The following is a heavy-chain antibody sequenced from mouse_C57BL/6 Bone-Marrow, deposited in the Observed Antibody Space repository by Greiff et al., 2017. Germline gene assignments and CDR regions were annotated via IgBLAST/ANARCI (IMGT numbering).Heavy chain of an antibody. V-gene: IGHV3-8*02. D-gene: IGHD2-1*01. CDR1: GDSITSGY. CDR2: ISPSGST. Sequence: EVQLQESGPSLVKPSHALSLSCSVTGDSITSGYWNWIRKFPGNKLEYMGYISPSGSTNYNPSLKKRMSITRDTSKTQYSHKLNSVTTEDTAAYYCARKSYGKSFAYWGQGTLVTVSA. J-gene: IGHJ3*01. CDR3: ARKSYGKSFAY.